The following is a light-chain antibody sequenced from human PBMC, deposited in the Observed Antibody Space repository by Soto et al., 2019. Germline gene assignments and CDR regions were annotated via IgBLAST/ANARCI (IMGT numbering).Light chain of an antibody. J-gene: IGLJ2*01. V-gene: IGLV2-14*02. CDR3: SSYTSSSTLVV. Sequence: QSALTQPASVSASPGQSITIPCTGTSSDVGSYNLVSWFQQHPGKVPKLLIYEGTKRPSGLSDRFSGSKSGNTASLTISGLQAEDEADYYCSSYTSSSTLVVFGGGTQLTVL. CDR2: EGT. CDR1: SSDVGSYNL.